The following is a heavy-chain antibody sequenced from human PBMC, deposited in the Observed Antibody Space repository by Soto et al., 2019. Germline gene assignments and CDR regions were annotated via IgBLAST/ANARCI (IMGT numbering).Heavy chain of an antibody. CDR3: AKGTYDSSGYYTAPDY. J-gene: IGHJ4*02. Sequence: EVQLVESGGGLVQPGRSLRLSCAASGFSFDDYAMHWVRQAPGRGLEWVSGITWSSGCIGYADSVKGRFTISKDNAKNSLYLKMNSLRPEDTAVYYCAKGTYDSSGYYTAPDYWGQGTLVTVSS. CDR2: ITWSSGCI. D-gene: IGHD3-22*01. CDR1: GFSFDDYA. V-gene: IGHV3-9*01.